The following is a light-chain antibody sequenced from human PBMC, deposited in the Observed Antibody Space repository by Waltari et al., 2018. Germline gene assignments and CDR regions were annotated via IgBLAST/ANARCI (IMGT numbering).Light chain of an antibody. CDR2: GAF. J-gene: IGKJ5*01. CDR1: QSVSNNQ. Sequence: EIVLTQSPGTLFLSPGESATLSCRASQSVSNNQLAWYQQSPGQAPRLVIYGAFARATAIPDGFSGTGSGTDFTLTISRLGPEDFAMYYCQQYGSSPLTFGQGTRLEIK. V-gene: IGKV3-20*01. CDR3: QQYGSSPLT.